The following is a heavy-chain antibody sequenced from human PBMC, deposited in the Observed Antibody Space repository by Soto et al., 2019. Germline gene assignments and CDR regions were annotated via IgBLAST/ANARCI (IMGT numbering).Heavy chain of an antibody. D-gene: IGHD2-2*01. J-gene: IGHJ5*02. V-gene: IGHV1-8*01. CDR1: GYTFTSYD. Sequence: ASVKVSCKASGYTFTSYDINWVRQATGQGLEWMGWMNPNSGNTGYAQKFQGRVTMTRNTSISTAYMELSSLRSEDTAVYYCAISRGYCSSTSCFNWFDPWGQGTLVTVSS. CDR2: MNPNSGNT. CDR3: AISRGYCSSTSCFNWFDP.